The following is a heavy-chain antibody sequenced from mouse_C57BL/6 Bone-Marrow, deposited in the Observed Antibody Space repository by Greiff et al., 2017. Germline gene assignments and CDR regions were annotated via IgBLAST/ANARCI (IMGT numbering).Heavy chain of an antibody. D-gene: IGHD1-1*01. Sequence: EVLLVESGGGLVKPGGSLKLSCAASGFTFSSYAMSWVRQTPEKRLEWVATICDGGSSTYYPDNVKGRFTISRDNSTNNLYLQMSHLTSEDTAMYYLARAAVSPLDYWGQGTTLTVSS. CDR3: ARAAVSPLDY. CDR1: GFTFSSYA. J-gene: IGHJ2*01. CDR2: ICDGGSST. V-gene: IGHV5-4*01.